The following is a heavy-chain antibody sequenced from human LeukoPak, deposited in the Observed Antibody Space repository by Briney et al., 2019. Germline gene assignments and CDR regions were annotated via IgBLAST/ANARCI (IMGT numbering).Heavy chain of an antibody. V-gene: IGHV4-39*01. CDR3: ARPPAVAGTFEHFQH. CDR2: IYYSGST. CDR1: GGSISSSSYY. Sequence: SETLSLTCTVSGGSISSSSYYWGWIRQPPGKGLEWIGSIYYSGSTYYNPSLKSRVTISVDTSKNQFSLKLSSVTAADTAVYYCARPPAVAGTFEHFQHWGQGTLVTVSS. D-gene: IGHD6-19*01. J-gene: IGHJ1*01.